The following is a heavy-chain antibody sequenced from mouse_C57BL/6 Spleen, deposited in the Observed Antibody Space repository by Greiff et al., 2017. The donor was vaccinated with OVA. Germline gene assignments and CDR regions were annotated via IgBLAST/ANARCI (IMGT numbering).Heavy chain of an antibody. Sequence: VKLMESGPGLVAPSQSLSITCTVSGFSLTSYGVDWVRQPPGKGLEWLGVIRGGGSTNYNSALMSRLSISKDNSKSQVFLKMNSLQTDDTATYDCAKRGNDSSYDDMDYWGQGTSVTVSS. J-gene: IGHJ4*01. CDR3: AKRGNDSSYDDMDY. CDR1: GFSLTSYG. CDR2: IRGGGST. D-gene: IGHD1-1*01. V-gene: IGHV2-9*01.